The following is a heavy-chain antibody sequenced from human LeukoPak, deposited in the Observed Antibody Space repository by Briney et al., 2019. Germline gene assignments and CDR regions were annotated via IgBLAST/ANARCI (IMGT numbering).Heavy chain of an antibody. CDR2: TYYSSKWYK. CDR3: ARGPWSLDAFDI. CDR1: GDSVSIDSAA. D-gene: IGHD1-26*01. Sequence: SQTLSLTCAISGDSVSIDSAAWNWIRQSPSRGLEWLGRTYYSSKWYKDYAVSVKSRITRNPDTSKNQFSLLLNSVTPEDTAVYYCARGPWSLDAFDIWGQGTMVTVSS. J-gene: IGHJ3*02. V-gene: IGHV6-1*01.